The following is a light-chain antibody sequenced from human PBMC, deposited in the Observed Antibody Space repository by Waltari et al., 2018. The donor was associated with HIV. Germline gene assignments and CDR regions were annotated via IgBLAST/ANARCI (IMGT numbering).Light chain of an antibody. CDR2: KLS. CDR3: MQTTQFPFT. J-gene: IGKJ3*01. CDR1: QSLVHSDGNTY. V-gene: IGKV2-24*01. Sequence: DIVMTQTHLSSPVTLGQPASISCRSSQSLVHSDGNTYLHWFQQRPGQPPRLLIHKLSHRFSGVPDRFSGTEAEDVGIYYCMQTTQFPFTFGPGTKVDV.